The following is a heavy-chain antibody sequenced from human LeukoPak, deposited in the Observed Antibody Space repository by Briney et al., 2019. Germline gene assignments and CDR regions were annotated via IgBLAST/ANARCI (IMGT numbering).Heavy chain of an antibody. CDR3: AKDSVVARGNLFDY. V-gene: IGHV3-30*02. CDR1: GFTFSSYA. J-gene: IGHJ4*02. CDR2: IRYDGSNK. Sequence: AGGSLRLSCAASGFTFSSYAMHWVRQAPGKGLEWVAFIRYDGSNKYYADSVKGRFTISRDNSKNTLYLQMNSLRAEDTAVYYCAKDSVVARGNLFDYWGQGTLVTVSS. D-gene: IGHD2-15*01.